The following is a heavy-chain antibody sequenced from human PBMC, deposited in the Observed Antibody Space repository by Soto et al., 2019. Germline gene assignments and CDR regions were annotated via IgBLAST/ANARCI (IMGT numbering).Heavy chain of an antibody. D-gene: IGHD1-7*01. CDR2: IYPGDSDT. CDR1: GYSFTNYW. V-gene: IGHV5-51*01. Sequence: PGESLKISCKGSGYSFTNYWIGWVRQIPGKGLEWMGIIYPGDSDTRYSPSFQGQVTISADKSISTAYLQWSRLKASDTAMYYCARSITGSTMRYYYYGMDVWGQGTTVTVSS. J-gene: IGHJ6*02. CDR3: ARSITGSTMRYYYYGMDV.